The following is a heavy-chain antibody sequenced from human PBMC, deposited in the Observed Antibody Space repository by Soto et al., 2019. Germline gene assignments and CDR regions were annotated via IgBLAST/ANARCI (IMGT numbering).Heavy chain of an antibody. J-gene: IGHJ3*02. D-gene: IGHD3-22*01. V-gene: IGHV1-69*13. Sequence: ASVKVSCKASGGTFSSYDISWVRQAPGQRLEWMGGIIPIFGTANYAQKLQGRVTITADESTSTAYMELSSLRSEDTAVYYCARSLKTDITMIVVVADAFDIWGQGTMVTVSS. CDR3: ARSLKTDITMIVVVADAFDI. CDR2: IIPIFGTA. CDR1: GGTFSSYD.